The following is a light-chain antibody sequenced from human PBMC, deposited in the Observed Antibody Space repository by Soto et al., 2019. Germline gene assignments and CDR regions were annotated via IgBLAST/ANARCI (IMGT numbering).Light chain of an antibody. CDR1: SSNIGNNY. CDR3: GTWDSSLSGVV. J-gene: IGLJ2*01. Sequence: QSLLTQPPSVSAAPGQRVTISCSGSSSNIGNNYVSWYQQLPGTAPKLLIYDNNDRPSGIPDRFSGSKSGTSATLGITGLQTGDEADYYCGTWDSSLSGVVFGGGTKLTVL. V-gene: IGLV1-51*01. CDR2: DNN.